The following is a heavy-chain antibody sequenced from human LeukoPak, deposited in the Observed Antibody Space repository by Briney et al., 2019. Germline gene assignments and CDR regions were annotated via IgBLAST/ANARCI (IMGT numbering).Heavy chain of an antibody. CDR1: GGTFSSYA. CDR2: IIPIFGTA. D-gene: IGHD3-22*01. V-gene: IGHV1-69*06. J-gene: IGHJ4*02. CDR3: ARGGYYYDSSGYYHFDY. Sequence: ASVKVSCKASGGTFSSYAISWVRQTPGQGLEWMGGIIPIFGTANYAQKFQGRVTITADTSASTAYMELSSLRSEDMAVYYCARGGYYYDSSGYYHFDYWGQGTLVTVSS.